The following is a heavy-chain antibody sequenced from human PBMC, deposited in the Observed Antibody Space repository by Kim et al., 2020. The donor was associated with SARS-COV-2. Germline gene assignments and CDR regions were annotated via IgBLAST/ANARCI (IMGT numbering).Heavy chain of an antibody. CDR3: TRDNPTVADFDS. V-gene: IGHV3-48*03. CDR2: ITSSGTRK. J-gene: IGHJ4*02. D-gene: IGHD4-17*01. Sequence: GGSLRLSCATSGFTFGGYEMNWVRQAPGKGLEWVAYITSSGTRKEYADSVEGRFSIFRDNAKNSLFLQMNSLRAEDTAVYYCTRDNPTVADFDSWGQGT. CDR1: GFTFGGYE.